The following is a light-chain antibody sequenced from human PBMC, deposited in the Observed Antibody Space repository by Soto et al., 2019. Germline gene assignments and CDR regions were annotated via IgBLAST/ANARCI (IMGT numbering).Light chain of an antibody. CDR3: CSYTSSSTPVV. CDR1: SSDVGGYNY. V-gene: IGLV2-14*03. CDR2: DVS. Sequence: QSVLTQPASVSGSPGQSITISCTGTSSDVGGYNYVSWYQQHPGKAPKLMIYDVSNRPSGVSNRFSGSKSGNTASLTISGLQAEDKADYYCCSYTSSSTPVVFGGGTQLTVL. J-gene: IGLJ2*01.